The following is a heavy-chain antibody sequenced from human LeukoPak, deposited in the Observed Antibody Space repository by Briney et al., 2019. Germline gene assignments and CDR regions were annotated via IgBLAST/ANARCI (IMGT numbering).Heavy chain of an antibody. CDR1: GGSFSGYY. D-gene: IGHD6-13*01. J-gene: IGHJ4*01. V-gene: IGHV4-34*01. CDR3: ARDPDSSPGSGVDY. CDR2: INHSGST. Sequence: SETLSLTCAVYGGSFSGYYWSWTRQPPGQGLEWIGEINHSGSTNYNPSLKSRVTISVDTSKNQFSLKLSSVTAADTAVYYCARDPDSSPGSGVDYWGHGTLVSVFS.